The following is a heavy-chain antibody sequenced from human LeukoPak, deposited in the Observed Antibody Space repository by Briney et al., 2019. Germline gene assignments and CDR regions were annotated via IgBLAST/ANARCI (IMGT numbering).Heavy chain of an antibody. CDR2: IYYSGST. CDR1: GGSVSSGSYY. D-gene: IGHD3-22*01. CDR3: ARGRATRRYYYDSSGYYSNWFDP. Sequence: SETLSLTCTVSGGSVSSGSYYWSWIRQPPGKGLEWIGYIYYSGSTNYNPSLKSRVTISVDTSKNQFSLKLSSVTAADTAVYYCARGRATRRYYYDSSGYYSNWFDPWGQGTLVTVSS. V-gene: IGHV4-61*01. J-gene: IGHJ5*02.